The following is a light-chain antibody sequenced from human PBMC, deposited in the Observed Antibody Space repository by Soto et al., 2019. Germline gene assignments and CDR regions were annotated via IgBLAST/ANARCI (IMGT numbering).Light chain of an antibody. CDR2: SIS. J-gene: IGLJ2*01. V-gene: IGLV7-43*01. CDR3: LLYYGGAQV. Sequence: QTVVTQEPSLTVSPGGTVTLTCASSTGAVTSGYYPNWFQQKPGQAPRALIYSISNKHSWTPARFSGSLLGGKAALTLSGVHPEDEAEYYCLLYYGGAQVFGGGTKLTVL. CDR1: TGAVTSGYY.